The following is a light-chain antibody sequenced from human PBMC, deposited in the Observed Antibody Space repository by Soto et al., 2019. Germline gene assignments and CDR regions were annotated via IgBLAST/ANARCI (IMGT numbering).Light chain of an antibody. V-gene: IGKV3-15*01. CDR3: QQYEDWPRWT. CDR2: GAS. Sequence: EVEMTQSPATLSVSPGERAAISCRASQSVINSLAWYQQKPGQAPRLLIYGASTRATGIPARFSGSGSGTEFTLTISSLQSEDFSVYYCQQYEDWPRWTFGQGTKVEI. CDR1: QSVINS. J-gene: IGKJ1*01.